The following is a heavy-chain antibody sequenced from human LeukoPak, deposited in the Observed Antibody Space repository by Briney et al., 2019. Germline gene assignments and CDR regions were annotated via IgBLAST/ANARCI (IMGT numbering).Heavy chain of an antibody. CDR2: LTGSGGST. CDR1: GFTFSSYA. D-gene: IGHD6-19*01. J-gene: IGHJ3*02. CDR3: AKIQGWFNAAFHI. V-gene: IGHV3-23*01. Sequence: GGSLRLSCAASGFTFSSYAMTWVRQAPGKGLEWVSALTGSGGSTYYADSVKGRFTISRDISKNTLFLQMNSLRAEDTAVYYCAKIQGWFNAAFHIGGQGTMVTVSS.